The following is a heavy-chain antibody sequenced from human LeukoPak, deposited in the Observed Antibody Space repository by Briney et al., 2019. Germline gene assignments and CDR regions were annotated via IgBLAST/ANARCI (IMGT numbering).Heavy chain of an antibody. CDR2: IRYDGSNK. V-gene: IGHV3-30*02. J-gene: IGHJ5*02. CDR1: GFTFSSYG. Sequence: GGSLRLSCAASGFTFSSYGMHWVRQAPGKGLEWVAFIRYDGSNKYYTDSVKGRFTISRDNSKNTVSLQMNSLRGEDTAVYYCAKGGSSGWYGLNWFDPWGQGTLVTVSS. CDR3: AKGGSSGWYGLNWFDP. D-gene: IGHD6-19*01.